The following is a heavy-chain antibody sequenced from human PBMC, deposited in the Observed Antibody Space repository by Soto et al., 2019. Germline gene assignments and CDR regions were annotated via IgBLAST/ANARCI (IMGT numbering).Heavy chain of an antibody. CDR1: GYTFTGYY. V-gene: IGHV1-2*02. D-gene: IGHD2-2*01. CDR2: INPHSGGT. CDR3: AGASCSSTTWPTPY. Sequence: QVQLVQSGAEVKKPGASVKVSCKTSGYTFTGYYIYWVRQAPGQGLEWMGWINPHSGGTDSSQKFQGRVTMTRDTSISTAYMGLSRLRSEDTDVHYCAGASCSSTTWPTPYSGQGPLVPASS. J-gene: IGHJ4*02.